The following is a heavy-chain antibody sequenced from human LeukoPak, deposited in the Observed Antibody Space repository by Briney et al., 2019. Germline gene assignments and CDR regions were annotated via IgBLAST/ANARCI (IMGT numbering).Heavy chain of an antibody. CDR2: INPNSGGT. CDR1: GYTFTGYY. Sequence: ASVKVSCKASGYTFTGYYMHWVRQAPGQGLEWMGWINPNSGGTNYAQKFQGRVTMTRDTSTSTVYMELSSLRSEDTAVYYCAHGIAARRGDWFDPWGQGTLVTVSS. D-gene: IGHD6-6*01. J-gene: IGHJ5*02. V-gene: IGHV1-2*02. CDR3: AHGIAARRGDWFDP.